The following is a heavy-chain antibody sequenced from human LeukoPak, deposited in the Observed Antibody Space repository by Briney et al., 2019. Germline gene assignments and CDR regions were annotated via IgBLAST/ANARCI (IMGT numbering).Heavy chain of an antibody. D-gene: IGHD2-2*01. CDR3: ARVPGSGYCSSTSCLSFDY. V-gene: IGHV4-59*01. CDR2: IYYSGST. Sequence: SETLSLTCTVSGGSIRSYYWSWIRKPPGKGLEWIGYIYYSGSTNYNPSLKSRVTISVDTSKNHFSLKLSSVTAADTAVYYCARVPGSGYCSSTSCLSFDYWGQGTLVTVSS. J-gene: IGHJ4*02. CDR1: GGSIRSYY.